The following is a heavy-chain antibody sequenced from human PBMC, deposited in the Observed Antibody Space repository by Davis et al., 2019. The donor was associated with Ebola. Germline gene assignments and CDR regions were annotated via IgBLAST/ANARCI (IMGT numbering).Heavy chain of an antibody. Sequence: GESLKISCQASGYTFTSYWIGWVRQMPGKGLEWMGIIYTGDSDTRYSPSFRGRVTISADKSTRTAYLQWGSLKASDTAMYYCASLRRTITGMDDGFDMWGQGTMVTVSS. CDR2: IYTGDSDT. J-gene: IGHJ3*02. D-gene: IGHD1-20*01. V-gene: IGHV5-51*01. CDR1: GYTFTSYW. CDR3: ASLRRTITGMDDGFDM.